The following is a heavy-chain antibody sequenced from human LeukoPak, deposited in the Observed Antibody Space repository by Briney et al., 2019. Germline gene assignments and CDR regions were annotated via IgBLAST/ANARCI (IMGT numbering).Heavy chain of an antibody. Sequence: GGSLRLSCAVSGFTFSSYGMHWVRQAPGKGLEWVSSISSSSSYIYYADSVKGRFTISRDNAKNSLYLQMNSLRAEDTAVYYCARDRGGWNSPWKPTDYYYYMDVWGKGTTVTVSS. CDR2: ISSSSSYI. V-gene: IGHV3-21*01. J-gene: IGHJ6*03. CDR3: ARDRGGWNSPWKPTDYYYYMDV. CDR1: GFTFSSYG. D-gene: IGHD1-7*01.